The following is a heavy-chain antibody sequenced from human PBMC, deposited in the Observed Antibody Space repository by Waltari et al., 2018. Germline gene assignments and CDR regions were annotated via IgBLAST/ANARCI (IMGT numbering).Heavy chain of an antibody. CDR1: GFTFSNFA. D-gene: IGHD1-26*01. Sequence: EVQLLESGGGFVQPGGSLRLSCAASGFTFSNFAMSWVRQAPGKGLEWVSALSDVGSNTYYADSVKGRFTISRDNSKNTLYLQMNSLRDEDTALYYCAKGTGGLGWEPPDSWGQGTLVTVSS. CDR2: LSDVGSNT. J-gene: IGHJ4*02. V-gene: IGHV3-23*01. CDR3: AKGTGGLGWEPPDS.